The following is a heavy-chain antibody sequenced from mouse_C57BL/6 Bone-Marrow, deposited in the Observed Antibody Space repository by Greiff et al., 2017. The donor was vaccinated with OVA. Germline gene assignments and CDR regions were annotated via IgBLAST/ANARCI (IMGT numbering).Heavy chain of an antibody. D-gene: IGHD1-1*01. CDR3: AVYSTVVGPYFDY. V-gene: IGHV1-85*01. CDR2: IDPRDGST. J-gene: IGHJ2*01. Sequence: QVQLQQSGPELVKPGASVKLSCKASGYTFTSYDINWVKQRPGQGLEWIGWIDPRDGSTKYNAKFKGKATLTVAQSSSTASMELRSLTSENSAFYYCAVYSTVVGPYFDYWGQGTTLTVSS. CDR1: GYTFTSYD.